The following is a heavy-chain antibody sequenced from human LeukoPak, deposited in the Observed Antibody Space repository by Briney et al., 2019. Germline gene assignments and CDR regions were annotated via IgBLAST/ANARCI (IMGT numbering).Heavy chain of an antibody. CDR3: ASTVGSAPDYYGSGGFALLDY. CDR2: INTDGRTT. Sequence: PGGSLRLSCVASGFAFSSYWMHWVRQVPGKGLVWVSRINTDGRTTRYADSVKGRFTISRDNAKSTLYLQMNSLRAEDTAVYFCASTVGSAPDYYGSGGFALLDYWAQGTLVTVSS. D-gene: IGHD3-10*01. CDR1: GFAFSSYW. V-gene: IGHV3-74*01. J-gene: IGHJ4*02.